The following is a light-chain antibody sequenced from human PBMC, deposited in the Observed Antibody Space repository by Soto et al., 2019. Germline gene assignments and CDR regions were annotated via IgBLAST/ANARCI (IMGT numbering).Light chain of an antibody. J-gene: IGKJ1*01. Sequence: DIQMTQSPSTLSASVGARVTITCRASQSISSWLAWYQQKPGTAPKLMLYKASTLQSGVPSKSNGSRSRTLFTHSLCWQQPDDTATAYCQHQYDNWTFGHETKV. CDR2: KAS. CDR1: QSISSW. V-gene: IGKV1-5*03. CDR3: QHQYDNWT.